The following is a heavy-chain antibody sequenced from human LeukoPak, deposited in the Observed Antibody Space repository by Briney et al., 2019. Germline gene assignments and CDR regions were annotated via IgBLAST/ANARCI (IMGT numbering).Heavy chain of an antibody. D-gene: IGHD3-3*01. J-gene: IGHJ6*02. Sequence: SETLSLTCTVTGGPISSYYWSWIRQPPGKGLEWIGYIYYSGSTNYNPSLKSRVTISVDTSKNQFSLKLSSVTAADTAVYYCAGARFWGMDVWGQGTTVTVSS. CDR2: IYYSGST. CDR1: GGPISSYY. CDR3: AGARFWGMDV. V-gene: IGHV4-59*01.